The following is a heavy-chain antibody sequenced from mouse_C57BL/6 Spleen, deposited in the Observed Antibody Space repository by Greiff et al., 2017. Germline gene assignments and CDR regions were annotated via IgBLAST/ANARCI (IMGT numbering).Heavy chain of an antibody. CDR1: GYTFTSYG. V-gene: IGHV1-81*01. Sequence: VQLQESGAELARPGASVKLSCKASGYTFTSYGISWVKQRTGQGLEWIGEIYPRSGNTYYNEKFKGKATLTADKSSSTAYMELRSLTSEDSAVYFCAGNYDYDVSYYCDYWGQGTTLTVSS. D-gene: IGHD2-4*01. CDR3: AGNYDYDVSYYCDY. CDR2: IYPRSGNT. J-gene: IGHJ2*01.